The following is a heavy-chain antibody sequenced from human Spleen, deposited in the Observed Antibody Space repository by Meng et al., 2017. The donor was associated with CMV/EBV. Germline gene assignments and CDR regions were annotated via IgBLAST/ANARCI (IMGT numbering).Heavy chain of an antibody. CDR3: ARGKRRYCSSTTCYRIYGMDV. CDR1: GFRFTNYG. Sequence: GESLKISCVTSGFRFTNYGMHWVRQAPGKGLEWVSFIRRDGTSTSYADSVKGRFTISRDNSKDTLYLQMNSLRAEDTAVYYCARGKRRYCSSTTCYRIYGMDVWGQGTTVAVSS. CDR2: IRRDGTST. D-gene: IGHD2-2*02. V-gene: IGHV3-30*02. J-gene: IGHJ6*02.